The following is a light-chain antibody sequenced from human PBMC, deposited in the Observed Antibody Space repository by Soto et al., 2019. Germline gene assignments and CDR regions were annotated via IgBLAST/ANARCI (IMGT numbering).Light chain of an antibody. V-gene: IGKV3-20*01. Sequence: EIVLAQSPVTLSLSAVERSTLSCMAIQSVRSGYFAWYQQKPGQAPRLLIVGASSRATGIPDRFSGGGSGTDFTLTISRLQPEDFATYYCQQSYSSRSITFGQGTRLEIK. J-gene: IGKJ5*01. CDR3: QQSYSSRSIT. CDR2: GAS. CDR1: QSVRSGY.